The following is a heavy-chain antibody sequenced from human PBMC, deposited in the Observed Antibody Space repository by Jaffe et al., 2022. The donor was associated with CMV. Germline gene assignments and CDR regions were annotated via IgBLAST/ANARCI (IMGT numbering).Heavy chain of an antibody. CDR1: GFTFGDYA. CDR2: IRSKAYGGTT. J-gene: IGHJ5*02. CDR3: TRVVSSTRYWIDP. D-gene: IGHD6-13*01. Sequence: EMQLVESGGGLVQPGRSLRLSCIASGFTFGDYAMSWVRQAPGKGLEWVGFIRSKAYGGTTEYAASVKGRFTISRDDSESIAYLQMNSLKTEDTAVYYCTRVVSSTRYWIDPWGQGTLVTVAS. V-gene: IGHV3-49*04.